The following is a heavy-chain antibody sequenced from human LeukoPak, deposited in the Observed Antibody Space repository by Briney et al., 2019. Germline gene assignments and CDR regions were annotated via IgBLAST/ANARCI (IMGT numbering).Heavy chain of an antibody. J-gene: IGHJ4*02. CDR1: GYTFTSYG. D-gene: IGHD6-13*01. Sequence: ASETDSCKASGYTFTSYGISWVRQAPGQGLEWMGWISAYNGNTNYAQKLQGRVTMTTDTSTSTAYMELTSLRSDDTAVYYCARDESSSSWPYYWGQGALVTVSS. V-gene: IGHV1-18*01. CDR2: ISAYNGNT. CDR3: ARDESSSSWPYY.